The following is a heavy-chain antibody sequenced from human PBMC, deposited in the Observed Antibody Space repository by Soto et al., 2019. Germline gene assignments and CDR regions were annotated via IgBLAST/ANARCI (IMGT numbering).Heavy chain of an antibody. CDR2: ISYDGSNK. CDR3: ARDCPLYSNPDAFDI. J-gene: IGHJ3*02. D-gene: IGHD4-4*01. Sequence: QVQLVESGGGVVQPGRSLRLSCAASGFTFSSYAMHWVRQAPGKGLEWVAVISYDGSNKYYADSVKGRFTISRDNSKHTLYLQMNRLRAEDTAVYYCARDCPLYSNPDAFDIWGQGTMVTVSS. V-gene: IGHV3-30-3*01. CDR1: GFTFSSYA.